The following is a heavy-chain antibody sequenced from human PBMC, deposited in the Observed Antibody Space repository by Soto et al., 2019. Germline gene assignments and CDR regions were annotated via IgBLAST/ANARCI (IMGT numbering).Heavy chain of an antibody. CDR2: IHHSGST. J-gene: IGHJ4*02. CDR1: GVSISTSHW. CDR3: ARNVGNYYDSSAAGHFDF. Sequence: QVQLQESGPGLVKPSGTLSLTCTVSGVSISTSHWWGWVRQPPGKGLDWIGEIHHSGSTNFNPSLKSRVTISVDKPTNQSSLKLTSATAADTAVYYCARNVGNYYDSSAAGHFDFWGQGTLVTVSS. D-gene: IGHD3-22*01. V-gene: IGHV4-4*02.